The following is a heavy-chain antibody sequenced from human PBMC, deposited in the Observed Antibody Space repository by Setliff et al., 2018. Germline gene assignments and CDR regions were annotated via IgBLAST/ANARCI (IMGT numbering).Heavy chain of an antibody. D-gene: IGHD3-16*01. CDR1: GGTFSSYA. V-gene: IGHV1-69*13. CDR3: ARNGKAGEIMRSYYYYMDV. Sequence: SVKVSCKASGGTFSSYAISWVRQAPGQGLEWMGGIIPIFGTANYAQKFQGRVTITADEPTSTAYMELSSLRSEDTAVYYCARNGKAGEIMRSYYYYMDVWGKGTTVTVSS. J-gene: IGHJ6*03. CDR2: IIPIFGTA.